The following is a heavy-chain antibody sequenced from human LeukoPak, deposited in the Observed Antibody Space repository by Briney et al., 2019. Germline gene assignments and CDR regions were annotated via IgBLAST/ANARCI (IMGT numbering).Heavy chain of an antibody. CDR2: INPSGSFT. Sequence: PGGSLRLSCAASGFTFSSNWMHWVRQVPGKGLVWVSLINPSGSFTTYADSVKGRFTISRDNAENSLYLQMNSLRAEDTAVYYCARDLRGQRWLQPQPGGYWGQGTLVTVSS. D-gene: IGHD5-24*01. V-gene: IGHV3-74*01. CDR3: ARDLRGQRWLQPQPGGY. J-gene: IGHJ4*02. CDR1: GFTFSSNW.